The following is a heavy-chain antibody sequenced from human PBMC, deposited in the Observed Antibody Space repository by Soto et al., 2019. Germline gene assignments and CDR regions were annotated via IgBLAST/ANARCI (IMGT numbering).Heavy chain of an antibody. V-gene: IGHV4-39*01. Sequence: PAETLSLTFTVSGCSISSSSYYWGWIRQPPGKGLEWIGSIYYSGSTYYNPSLKSRVTISVDTSKNHFSLKLSSVTAADTAVYYCARHSRGWYDVDYWGQGTLVTVSS. CDR1: GCSISSSSYY. CDR2: IYYSGST. J-gene: IGHJ4*02. CDR3: ARHSRGWYDVDY. D-gene: IGHD6-19*01.